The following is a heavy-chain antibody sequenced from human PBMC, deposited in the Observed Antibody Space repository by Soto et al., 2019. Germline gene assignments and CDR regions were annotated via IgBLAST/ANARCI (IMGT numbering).Heavy chain of an antibody. CDR1: GGSISSYY. CDR2: IYTSGST. J-gene: IGHJ5*02. D-gene: IGHD6-13*01. CDR3: ERDREAAGSNNWFDP. V-gene: IGHV4-4*07. Sequence: SETLSLTCTVSGGSISSYYWSWIRQPAGKGLEWIGRIYTSGSTNYNPSLKSRVTMSVDTSKNQFSLKLSSVTAADTAVYYCERDREAAGSNNWFDPWGQGTLVTVSS.